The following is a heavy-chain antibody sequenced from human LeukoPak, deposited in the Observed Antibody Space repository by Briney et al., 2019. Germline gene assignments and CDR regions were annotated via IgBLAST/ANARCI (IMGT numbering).Heavy chain of an antibody. CDR1: GGSISSYY. CDR3: ARLAYGSGSYYGDNWFDP. D-gene: IGHD3-10*01. V-gene: IGHV4-59*01. J-gene: IGHJ5*02. CDR2: IYYSGST. Sequence: SETLSLTCTVSGGSISSYYWSWVRQPPGKGLEWVGYIYYSGSTNYNPSLKRRVTISVEKSKNHFSLKLSSVTAADTAVYYCARLAYGSGSYYGDNWFDPWGQGTLVTVSS.